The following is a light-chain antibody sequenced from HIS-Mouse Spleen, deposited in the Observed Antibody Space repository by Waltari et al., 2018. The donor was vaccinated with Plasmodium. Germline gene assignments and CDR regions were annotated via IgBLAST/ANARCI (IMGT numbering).Light chain of an antibody. Sequence: IEMTHSRATLSVSPGESATLSCRASQSVSCKLAWYQQKPGQAPRLLIYGASTRATVIPARFSGSGSGTEFTLTISSLQSEDFAVYYCQHYNNWSFTFGPGTKVDIK. CDR2: GAS. J-gene: IGKJ3*01. CDR1: QSVSCK. V-gene: IGKV3-15*01. CDR3: QHYNNWSFT.